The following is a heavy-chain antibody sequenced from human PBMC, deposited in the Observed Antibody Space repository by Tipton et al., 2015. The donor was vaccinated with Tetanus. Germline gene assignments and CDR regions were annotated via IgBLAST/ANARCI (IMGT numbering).Heavy chain of an antibody. Sequence: TLSLACAVYGGSLSRYYWTWIRQPPGKGLEWIGEVDDSGSTNYSPSLKSRVTISLDTSKNEFSLTLSSVTAADTAVYYCARANYNFPKKAPFDSWGQGTLVIVSS. V-gene: IGHV4-34*01. CDR3: ARANYNFPKKAPFDS. CDR1: GGSLSRYY. CDR2: VDDSGST. D-gene: IGHD3-3*01. J-gene: IGHJ4*02.